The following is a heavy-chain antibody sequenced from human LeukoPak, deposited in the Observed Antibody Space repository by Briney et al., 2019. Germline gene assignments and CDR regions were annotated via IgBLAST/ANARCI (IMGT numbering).Heavy chain of an antibody. CDR1: GFTVSRNY. Sequence: GGSLRLSCAASGFTVSRNYMSWVRQAPGKGLEWVSVIYSADSAYYADSVRGRFTISRDNSKNTLYLQMNSLRADDTAVYYCAREVGGGATSYFDYWGQGTLVTVSS. CDR3: AREVGGGATSYFDY. CDR2: IYSADSA. D-gene: IGHD1-26*01. J-gene: IGHJ4*02. V-gene: IGHV3-53*01.